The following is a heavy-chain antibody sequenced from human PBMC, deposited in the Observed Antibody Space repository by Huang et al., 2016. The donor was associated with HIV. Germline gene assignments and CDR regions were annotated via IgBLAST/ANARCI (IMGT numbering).Heavy chain of an antibody. CDR1: GGSFSGYY. CDR2: INNSKST. CDR3: ARGQGGYYYYYMDV. J-gene: IGHJ6*03. V-gene: IGHV4-34*01. Sequence: QVQLQQWGAGLLRPSETLSLTCAVYGGSFSGYYGTWIRQPPGKGLEWIGEINNSKSTNYNPSLKSRVTISVDTSRNQFSLTLTSGTAADTAVYYCARGQGGYYYYYMDVWGKGTTVTVSS.